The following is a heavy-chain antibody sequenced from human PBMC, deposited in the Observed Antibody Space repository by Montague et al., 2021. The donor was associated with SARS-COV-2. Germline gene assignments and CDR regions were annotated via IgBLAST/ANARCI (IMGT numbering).Heavy chain of an antibody. J-gene: IGHJ4*02. CDR2: INHSGST. Sequence: SETLSLTCAVYGGSFSGYYWSWTRQPPGKGLEWIGEINHSGSTNYNPSLKSRVTISVDTSKNQFSLKLSSVTAADTAVYYCARGLITGNDFDYWGQGTLVTISS. V-gene: IGHV4-34*01. D-gene: IGHD1-20*01. CDR1: GGSFSGYY. CDR3: ARGLITGNDFDY.